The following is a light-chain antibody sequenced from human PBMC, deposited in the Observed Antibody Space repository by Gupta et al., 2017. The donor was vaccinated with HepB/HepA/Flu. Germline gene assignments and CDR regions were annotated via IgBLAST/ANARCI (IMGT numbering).Light chain of an antibody. J-gene: IGKJ1*01. CDR2: GAS. V-gene: IGKV3-15*01. Sequence: EIVMTQSPATLSVSPGERATLSCRASQSVSSSLAWYQQKPGQAPRLLIYGASTRATGIPARFSGSGSGREFTLTSSILQSEDLAVYYWQQYNHWPRWTFGQGTKVEIK. CDR3: QQYNHWPRWT. CDR1: QSVSSS.